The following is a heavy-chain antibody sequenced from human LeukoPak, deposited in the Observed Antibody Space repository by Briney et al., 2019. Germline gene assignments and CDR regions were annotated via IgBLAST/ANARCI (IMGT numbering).Heavy chain of an antibody. CDR2: ISTVSTYK. J-gene: IGHJ6*03. V-gene: IGHV3-21*01. CDR3: VRDGSGFCLYYYMDV. D-gene: IGHD6-25*01. Sequence: GGSLRLSCAASGFTFTDYSMTWVRQAPGKGLEWVSSISTVSTYKFYSDSVKGRFTISRDNAKNILYLQMSSLSAEDTAVYFCVRDGSGFCLYYYMDVWGRGTPVTVSS. CDR1: GFTFTDYS.